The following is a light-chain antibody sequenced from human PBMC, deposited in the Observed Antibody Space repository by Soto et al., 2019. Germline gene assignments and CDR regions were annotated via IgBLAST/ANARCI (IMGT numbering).Light chain of an antibody. CDR3: SSYTSSSTWV. J-gene: IGLJ3*02. V-gene: IGLV2-14*01. Sequence: QSVLTQPASVSGSPGQSITISCTGTSSDVGGYKYVSWYQQDPGKAPKLMIYEVSNRPSGVSNRFSGSKSGNTASLTISGLQAEDEADYYCSSYTSSSTWVFGVGTKLTVL. CDR1: SSDVGGYKY. CDR2: EVS.